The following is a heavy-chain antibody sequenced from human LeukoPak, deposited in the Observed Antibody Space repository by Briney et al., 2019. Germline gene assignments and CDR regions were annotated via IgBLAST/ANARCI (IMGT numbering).Heavy chain of an antibody. CDR3: ARYGDPLNYYYYYGMDV. CDR1: GYTFTSYD. J-gene: IGHJ6*02. CDR2: ISAYNGNT. Sequence: ASVKLSCKASGYTFTSYDISWVRQAPGQGLEWMGWISAYNGNTNYAQKLQGRVTMTTDTSTSTAYMELRSLRSDDTAVYYCARYGDPLNYYYYYGMDVWGQGTTVTVSS. V-gene: IGHV1-18*04. D-gene: IGHD4-17*01.